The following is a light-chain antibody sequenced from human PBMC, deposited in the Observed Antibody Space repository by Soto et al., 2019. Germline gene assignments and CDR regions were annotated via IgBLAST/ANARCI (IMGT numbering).Light chain of an antibody. J-gene: IGKJ2*01. CDR2: RAS. V-gene: IGKV1-5*03. CDR3: QQYRSRPYT. CDR1: QSISPW. Sequence: DIQMTQSPSTLSAYVGERVTITCRASQSISPWLAWYQKKPGKAPNLLIYRASNLQTGVPSRFSGSGSGTEFTLTINSLQPDDFATYYCQQYRSRPYTFGQGTTLEI.